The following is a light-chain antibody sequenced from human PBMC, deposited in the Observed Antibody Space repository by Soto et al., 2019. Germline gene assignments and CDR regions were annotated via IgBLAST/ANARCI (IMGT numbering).Light chain of an antibody. Sequence: ELTQPPSVSVPPGQTARISCGGNNIDTKTVHWYQQKSGQAPVPVVYDDSARPSGIPERFSGSNSGNTATLTVSRVEAGDEADYYCQVWDPSSDQGIFGGGTQLTVL. CDR1: NIDTKT. V-gene: IGLV3-21*02. J-gene: IGLJ2*01. CDR2: DDS. CDR3: QVWDPSSDQGI.